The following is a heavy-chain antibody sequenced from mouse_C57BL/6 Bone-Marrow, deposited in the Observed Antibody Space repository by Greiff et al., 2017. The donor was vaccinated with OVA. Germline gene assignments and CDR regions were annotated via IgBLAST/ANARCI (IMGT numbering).Heavy chain of an antibody. CDR2: INYDGSST. CDR1: GFTFSDYY. J-gene: IGHJ2*01. CDR3: ARYYPYYFDY. Sequence: VQLKESEGGLVQPGSSMKLSCTASGFTFSDYYMAWVRQVPEKGLEWVANINYDGSSTYYLDSLKSRFIISRDNAKNILYLQMSSLKSEDTATYYCARYYPYYFDYWGQGTTLTVSS. D-gene: IGHD1-1*01. V-gene: IGHV5-16*01.